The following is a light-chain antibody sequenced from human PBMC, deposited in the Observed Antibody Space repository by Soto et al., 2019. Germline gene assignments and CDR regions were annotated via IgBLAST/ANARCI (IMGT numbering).Light chain of an antibody. J-gene: IGLJ2*01. CDR1: SNDVGSFNL. Sequence: QSVLTQPASVSGAPGQSITISCSGTSNDVGSFNLFSWYQQHPGKVPQLMIYEDTKRPSGVSNRFSGSKSGNTASMTISGLQAEDEADSDYCSYARSSTVVFGGGTKLTVL. CDR3: CSYARSSTVV. V-gene: IGLV2-23*01. CDR2: EDT.